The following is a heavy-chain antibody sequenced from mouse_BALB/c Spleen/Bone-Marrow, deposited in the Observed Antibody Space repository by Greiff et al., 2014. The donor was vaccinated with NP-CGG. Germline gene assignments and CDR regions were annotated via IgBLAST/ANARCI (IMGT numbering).Heavy chain of an antibody. CDR1: GFTFSDFY. D-gene: IGHD2-14*01. V-gene: IGHV5-4*02. J-gene: IGHJ4*01. Sequence: DVKLVESGGGLVKPGGSLKLSCAASGFTFSDFYMYWVRQTPEKRLEWVATISDGGSYIYYPDSVKGRFTISRDDAKNNLYLQMSSLKAEDTAMYYCTRERGVQGYAMDYWGQGTSVTVSS. CDR2: ISDGGSYI. CDR3: TRERGVQGYAMDY.